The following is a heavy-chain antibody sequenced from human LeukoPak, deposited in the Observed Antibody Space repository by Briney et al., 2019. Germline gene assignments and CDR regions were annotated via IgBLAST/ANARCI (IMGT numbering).Heavy chain of an antibody. Sequence: PGRSLRPSCAASGFTFSSYDMHWVRQATGKGLEWVSAIGTAGDTYYPDSVKGRFTISRENAKNSLYLEMNSLRAGDTAVYYCARLGWFGELKYGMDVWGQGTTVTVSS. CDR3: ARLGWFGELKYGMDV. J-gene: IGHJ6*02. V-gene: IGHV3-13*04. D-gene: IGHD3-10*01. CDR1: GFTFSSYD. CDR2: IGTAGDT.